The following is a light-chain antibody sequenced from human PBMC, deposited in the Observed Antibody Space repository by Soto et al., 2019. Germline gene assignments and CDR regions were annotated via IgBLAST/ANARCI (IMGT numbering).Light chain of an antibody. CDR3: QQYDSFSVT. J-gene: IGKJ1*01. CDR2: GAS. Sequence: EIVRTQSPSTLSVXPXEXXTXXXRASQSVSSNLAWYQQKPGQAPRLLISGASTRATGIPARFSGSGSGTEFTLTISSLQSEDFATYYCQQYDSFSVTFGQGTKVDI. V-gene: IGKV3-15*01. CDR1: QSVSSN.